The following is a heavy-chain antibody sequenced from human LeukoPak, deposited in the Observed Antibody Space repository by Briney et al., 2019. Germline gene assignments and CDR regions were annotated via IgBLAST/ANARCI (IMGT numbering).Heavy chain of an antibody. J-gene: IGHJ3*02. Sequence: GGSLRLSCAASGFIFSRYWMTWARQAPGKGLEWVANIKQDGSDKYYVDSVKGRFTISRDNAKNSLYLQMNSLRAEDTAVYYCASSLTYSGSYFDGLATWGQGTMVTVSS. CDR3: ASSLTYSGSYFDGLAT. CDR1: GFIFSRYW. D-gene: IGHD1-26*01. V-gene: IGHV3-7*01. CDR2: IKQDGSDK.